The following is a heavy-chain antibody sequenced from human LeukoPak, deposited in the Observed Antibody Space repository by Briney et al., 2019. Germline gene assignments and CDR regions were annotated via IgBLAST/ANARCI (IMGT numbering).Heavy chain of an antibody. Sequence: GASVKVSCKASGYTLTGYYMHWVRQAPGQGLEWMGWINPNSGGTNYAQKFQGRVTMTRDTSISTAYMELSRLRSDDTAVYYCARGSMVRGVKRWFDPWGQGTLVTVSS. V-gene: IGHV1-2*02. CDR2: INPNSGGT. D-gene: IGHD3-10*01. CDR1: GYTLTGYY. CDR3: ARGSMVRGVKRWFDP. J-gene: IGHJ5*02.